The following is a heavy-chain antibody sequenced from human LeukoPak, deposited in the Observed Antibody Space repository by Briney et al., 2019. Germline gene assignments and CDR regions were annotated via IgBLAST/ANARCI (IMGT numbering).Heavy chain of an antibody. CDR2: IIPIFGTV. Sequence: SVKVSCKASGGTFSSYAISWVRQAPGQGLEWMGGIIPIFGTVNYAQKFQGRVTITADKSTSTAYMELSSLRSEDTAVYYCARSLFRFLEWSYRSYYYYYMDVWGQGTLVTVSS. V-gene: IGHV1-69*06. J-gene: IGHJ6*03. D-gene: IGHD3-3*01. CDR3: ARSLFRFLEWSYRSYYYYYMDV. CDR1: GGTFSSYA.